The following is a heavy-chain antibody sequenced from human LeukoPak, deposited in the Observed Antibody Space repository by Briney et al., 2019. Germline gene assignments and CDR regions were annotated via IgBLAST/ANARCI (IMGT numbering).Heavy chain of an antibody. CDR2: INFDSNYI. CDR1: GFAFSSET. Sequence: GRSLRLSCAASGFAFSSETLNWVRQAPGKGLEWISSINFDSNYIYYADSVRGRFTISRDNAKNSLYLQMNSLRAEDTAVYYCAREIWSGTIDYWGQGTLVTVSS. J-gene: IGHJ4*02. V-gene: IGHV3-21*01. D-gene: IGHD3-3*01. CDR3: AREIWSGTIDY.